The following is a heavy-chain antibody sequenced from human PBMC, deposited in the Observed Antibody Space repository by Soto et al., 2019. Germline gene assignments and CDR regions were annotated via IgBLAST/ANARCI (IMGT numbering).Heavy chain of an antibody. D-gene: IGHD3-3*01. J-gene: IGHJ5*02. CDR3: ARDKESGNDFWSGYYQEYNWFDP. CDR1: GFTFSSYA. CDR2: ISYDGSNK. V-gene: IGHV3-30-3*01. Sequence: GGSLRLSCAASGFTFSSYAMHWVRQAPGKGLEWVAVISYDGSNKYYADSVKGRFTISRDNSKNTLYLQMNSLRAEDTAVYYCARDKESGNDFWSGYYQEYNWFDPWGQGTLVTVSS.